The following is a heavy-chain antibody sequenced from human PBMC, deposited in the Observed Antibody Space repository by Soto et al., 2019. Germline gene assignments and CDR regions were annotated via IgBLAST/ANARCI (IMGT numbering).Heavy chain of an antibody. Sequence: XGSLKLSCAASGFSFSSYAMSWVRQVPGKGPEWVANINQDGSGKNYVDSVKGRFTISRDNAKNSLYLQMNSLRAEDTAVYYCASLGRHGWGQGTTVTVSS. J-gene: IGHJ6*02. CDR2: INQDGSGK. V-gene: IGHV3-7*01. CDR3: ASLGRHG. D-gene: IGHD3-16*01. CDR1: GFSFSSYA.